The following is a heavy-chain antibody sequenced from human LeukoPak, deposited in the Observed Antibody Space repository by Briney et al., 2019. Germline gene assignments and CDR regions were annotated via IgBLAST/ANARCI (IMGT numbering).Heavy chain of an antibody. D-gene: IGHD4-23*01. CDR3: ARSNYGGKRWFDP. CDR1: GYTFTSYG. J-gene: IGHJ5*02. Sequence: ASVKVSCKASGYTFTSYGISWVRQAPGQGLEWMGWISAYNGNTNYAQKLQGRVTMTRDTSISTAYMELSRLRSDDTAVYYCARSNYGGKRWFDPWGQGTLVTVSS. V-gene: IGHV1-18*01. CDR2: ISAYNGNT.